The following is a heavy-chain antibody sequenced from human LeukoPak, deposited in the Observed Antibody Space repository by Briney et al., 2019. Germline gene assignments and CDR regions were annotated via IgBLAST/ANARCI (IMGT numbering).Heavy chain of an antibody. Sequence: GGSLRLSCAASGFTFSSYWMSWVRQAPGKGLEWVANIKQDGSEKYYVDSVKGRFTISRDNAKNSLYLQMNSLRAEDTAVYYCARARGYSYGRIFDYWGQGTLVTVSS. CDR2: IKQDGSEK. CDR1: GFTFSSYW. CDR3: ARARGYSYGRIFDY. V-gene: IGHV3-7*01. D-gene: IGHD5-18*01. J-gene: IGHJ4*02.